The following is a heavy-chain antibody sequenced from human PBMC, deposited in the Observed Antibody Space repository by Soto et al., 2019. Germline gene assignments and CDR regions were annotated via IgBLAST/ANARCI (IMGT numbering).Heavy chain of an antibody. J-gene: IGHJ5*02. Sequence: ASVKVSCKASGYTFTSYDINWVRQATGQGLEWMGWMNPNSGNTGYAQKFQGRVTMTTDTSTSTAYMELRSLRSDDTAVYYCARGGVGATPWDWFDPWGQGTQVTVSS. CDR1: GYTFTSYD. CDR2: MNPNSGNT. D-gene: IGHD1-26*01. CDR3: ARGGVGATPWDWFDP. V-gene: IGHV1-8*01.